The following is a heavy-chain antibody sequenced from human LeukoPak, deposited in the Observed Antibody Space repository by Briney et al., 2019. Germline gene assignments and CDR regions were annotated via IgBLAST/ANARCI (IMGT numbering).Heavy chain of an antibody. CDR1: GFSFSNYW. D-gene: IGHD3-22*01. J-gene: IGHJ4*02. CDR2: INSDGSST. CDR3: ARVFSASYYDSSGYLYY. V-gene: IGHV3-74*01. Sequence: GGSLRLSCAASGFSFSNYWMHWVRQAPGKGLVWVSRINSDGSSTTYADSVKGRFTISRDNAKNTLYLQMNSLRAEDTAVYYCARVFSASYYDSSGYLYYWGQGTLVTVSS.